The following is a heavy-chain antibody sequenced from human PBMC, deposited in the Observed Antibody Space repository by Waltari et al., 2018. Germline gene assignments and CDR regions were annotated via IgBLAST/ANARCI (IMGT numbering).Heavy chain of an antibody. CDR3: AREDIVSATQWRGNQYRGNSGYDL. V-gene: IGHV3-30*02. J-gene: IGHJ4*01. CDR1: GFNFNIYG. D-gene: IGHD5-12*01. CDR2: TRFDGINK. Sequence: QVFLVESGGGVVQPGDSLRLSCVSSGFNFNIYGMHWVRQAPGKGLDWVAFTRFDGINKHYADSVKGRFTISRDNIENTLYLQMNSLRGEDSAIYYCAREDIVSATQWRGNQYRGNSGYDLWGQGTLVSVSS.